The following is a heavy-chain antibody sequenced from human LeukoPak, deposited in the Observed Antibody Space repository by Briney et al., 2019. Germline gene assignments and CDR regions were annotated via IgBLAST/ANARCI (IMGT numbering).Heavy chain of an antibody. Sequence: GGSLRLSCAASGFTFYTYAMSWVRQAPGKGLEWVSGINTSGDSTYYADSVKGRFTISRDNSKNTLYLEMNSLRAEDTAVYYCAKERIQLWSRYFDYWGQGTLVTVSS. CDR2: INTSGDST. D-gene: IGHD5-18*01. CDR1: GFTFYTYA. V-gene: IGHV3-23*01. J-gene: IGHJ4*02. CDR3: AKERIQLWSRYFDY.